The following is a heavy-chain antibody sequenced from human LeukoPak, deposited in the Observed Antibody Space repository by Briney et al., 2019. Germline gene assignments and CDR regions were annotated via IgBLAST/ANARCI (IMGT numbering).Heavy chain of an antibody. D-gene: IGHD4-23*01. V-gene: IGHV3-23*01. J-gene: IGHJ3*02. Sequence: GGSLRLSCAASGFTFSSYAMSWVRQAPGKGLEWISAISGSGGSTYYADSVKGRFTISRDNSKNTLYLQMNSLRAEDTAVYYCAARYGGNLNYAFDIWGQGTVVTVSS. CDR1: GFTFSSYA. CDR2: ISGSGGST. CDR3: AARYGGNLNYAFDI.